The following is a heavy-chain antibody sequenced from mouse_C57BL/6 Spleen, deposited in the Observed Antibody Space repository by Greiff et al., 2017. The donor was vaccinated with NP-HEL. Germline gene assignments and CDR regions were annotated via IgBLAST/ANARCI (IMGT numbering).Heavy chain of an antibody. CDR3: ARSGDYRYFDV. CDR1: GYAFSSSW. CDR2: IYPGDGDT. D-gene: IGHD3-1*01. J-gene: IGHJ1*03. Sequence: QVQLQQSGPELVKPGASVKISCKASGYAFSSSWMNWVKQRPGKGLEWIGRIYPGDGDTNYNGKFKGKATLTADKSSSTAYMQLSSLTSEDSAVYFCARSGDYRYFDVWGTGTTVTVSS. V-gene: IGHV1-82*01.